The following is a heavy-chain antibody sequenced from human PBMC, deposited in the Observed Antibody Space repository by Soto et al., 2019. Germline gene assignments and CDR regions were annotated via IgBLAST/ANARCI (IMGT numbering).Heavy chain of an antibody. CDR2: ISAYNGNT. Sequence: ASVKVSCKASGYTFTIYGISCVLQSPLQGLEWMGWISAYNGNTNYAQKLQGRVTMTTDTSTSTAYMELRSLRSDDTAVYYCATTRSAYYGSGSLDYWGQGTLVTVSS. CDR3: ATTRSAYYGSGSLDY. J-gene: IGHJ4*02. D-gene: IGHD3-10*01. CDR1: GYTFTIYG. V-gene: IGHV1-18*01.